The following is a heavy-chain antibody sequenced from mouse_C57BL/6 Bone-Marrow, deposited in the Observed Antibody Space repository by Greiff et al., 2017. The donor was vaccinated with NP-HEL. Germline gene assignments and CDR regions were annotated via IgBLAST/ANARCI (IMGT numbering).Heavy chain of an antibody. CDR2: INYDGSST. CDR1: GFTFSDYY. J-gene: IGHJ2*01. Sequence: EVKLMESEGGLVQPGSSMKLSCTASGFTFSDYYMAWVRQVPEKGLEWVANINYDGSSTYYLDSLKSRFTISRDNAKNILYLQMSSLKSEDTATYYCEREGAYYNNLDYWGRGNALTVSS. V-gene: IGHV5-16*01. D-gene: IGHD2-5*01. CDR3: EREGAYYNNLDY.